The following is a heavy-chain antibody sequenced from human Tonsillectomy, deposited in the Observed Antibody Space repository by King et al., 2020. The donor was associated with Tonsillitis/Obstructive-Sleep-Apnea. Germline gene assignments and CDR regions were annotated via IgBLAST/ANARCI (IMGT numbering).Heavy chain of an antibody. D-gene: IGHD2-2*01. CDR1: GGSISSSSYY. Sequence: QLQESGPGLVKPSETLSLTCTVSGGSISSSSYYWGWIRQPPGKGLEWIGSIYYSGSTYYNPSLKSRVTISVDTSKNQFSLKLSSVTAADTAVYYCARHEGWGYCSSTSCGKIDYWGQGTLVTVSS. CDR2: IYYSGST. V-gene: IGHV4-39*01. J-gene: IGHJ4*02. CDR3: ARHEGWGYCSSTSCGKIDY.